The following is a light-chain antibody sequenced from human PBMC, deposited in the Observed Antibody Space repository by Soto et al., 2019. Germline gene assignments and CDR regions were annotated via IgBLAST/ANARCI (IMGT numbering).Light chain of an antibody. Sequence: QSVLTQPPSVSGAPGQRVTISCTGSSSNIGAGHDVHWYQQLPGTAPKLLIYGKNNRPSGVPDRFSVSKSGTSASLAITGLQAEDEADYYWQSYDNSLSGSYVFGTGTKVTVL. CDR2: GKN. J-gene: IGLJ1*01. CDR3: QSYDNSLSGSYV. V-gene: IGLV1-40*01. CDR1: SSNIGAGHD.